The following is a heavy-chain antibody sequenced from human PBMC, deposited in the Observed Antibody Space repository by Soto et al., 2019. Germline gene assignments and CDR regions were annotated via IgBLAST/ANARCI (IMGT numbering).Heavy chain of an antibody. Sequence: QVQLVQSGAEVKKPGSSVKVSCKASGGTFSSYTISWVRQAPGQGLEWMGRIIPILGIANYAQKFQGRVTFTADKSKSTAYMELSSLRSEDTAVYYCARGNGQQLYYWGQGTLVTVSS. CDR3: ARGNGQQLYY. J-gene: IGHJ4*02. D-gene: IGHD6-13*01. CDR1: GGTFSSYT. CDR2: IIPILGIA. V-gene: IGHV1-69*02.